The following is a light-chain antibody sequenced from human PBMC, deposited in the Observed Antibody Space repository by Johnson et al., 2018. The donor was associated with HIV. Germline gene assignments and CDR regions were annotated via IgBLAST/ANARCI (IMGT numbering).Light chain of an antibody. V-gene: IGLV1-51*01. J-gene: IGLJ1*01. CDR1: SSNIGNNY. CDR2: DNH. Sequence: QSVLTQPPSVSAAPGQKVTISCSGSSSNIGNNYASWYQQVPGTAPKLLIYDNHQRPSGIPARFSGSKSGTSATLGITGLQTGDEADYYCGTWDTSLSAGGVFGTGTKVTVL. CDR3: GTWDTSLSAGGV.